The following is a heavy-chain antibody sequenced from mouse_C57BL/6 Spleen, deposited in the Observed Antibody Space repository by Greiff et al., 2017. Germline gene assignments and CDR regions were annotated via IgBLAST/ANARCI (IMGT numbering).Heavy chain of an antibody. CDR3: AREGLGQGFDY. D-gene: IGHD3-3*01. V-gene: IGHV3-6*01. CDR1: GYSITSGYY. J-gene: IGHJ2*01. CDR2: ISYDGSN. Sequence: ESGPGLVKPSQSLSLTCSVTGYSITSGYYWNWIRQFPGNKLEWMGYISYDGSNNYNPSLKNRISITRDTSKNQFFLKLNSVTTEDTATYYCAREGLGQGFDYWGQGTTLTVSS.